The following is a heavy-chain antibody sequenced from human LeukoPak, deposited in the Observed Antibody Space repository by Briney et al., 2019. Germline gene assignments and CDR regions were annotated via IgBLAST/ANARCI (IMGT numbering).Heavy chain of an antibody. D-gene: IGHD5-12*01. CDR2: IYHSGST. J-gene: IGHJ5*01. V-gene: IGHV4-4*02. CDR3: ARGMAAAYDYNWFDS. Sequence: PSETLSLTCAVSGGSISSSNWWSWVRQPPGKGLEWIGEIYHSGSTNYNPSLKSRVTISVDKSKNQFSLKLSSVTAADTAVYYCARGMAAAYDYNWFDSWGQGTLVTVTS. CDR1: GGSISSSNW.